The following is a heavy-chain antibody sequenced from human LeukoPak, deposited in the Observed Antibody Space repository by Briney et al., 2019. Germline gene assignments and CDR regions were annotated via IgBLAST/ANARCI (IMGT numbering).Heavy chain of an antibody. CDR1: GYSFTNYW. CDR3: ARFGGGSSQTFDY. V-gene: IGHV5-51*01. J-gene: IGHJ4*02. Sequence: GESLKISCKASGYSFTNYWIGWVRQMSGKGLEWMGIIYPGDSDTRYSPSFQGQVTISADKSISTAYLQWSSLKASDTAMYYCARFGGGSSQTFDYWGQGTLVTVSS. CDR2: IYPGDSDT. D-gene: IGHD2-15*01.